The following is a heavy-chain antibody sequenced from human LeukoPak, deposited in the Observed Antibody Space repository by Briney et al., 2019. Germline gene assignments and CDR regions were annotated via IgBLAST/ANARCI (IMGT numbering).Heavy chain of an antibody. CDR1: GGTFSSYA. CDR3: ARDFSAGTTDRDYYYYMDV. J-gene: IGHJ6*03. V-gene: IGHV1-69*05. CDR2: IIPIFGTA. Sequence: SVKVSCKASGGTFSSYAISWVRQAPGQGLEWMGGIIPIFGTANYAQKFQGRVTITTDESTSTAYMELSSLRSEDTAVYYCARDFSAGTTDRDYYYYMDVWGKGTTVTVSS. D-gene: IGHD1-7*01.